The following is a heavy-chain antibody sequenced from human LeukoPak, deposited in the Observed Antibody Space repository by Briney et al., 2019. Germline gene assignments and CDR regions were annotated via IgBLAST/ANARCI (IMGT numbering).Heavy chain of an antibody. CDR1: GFTFSSYA. CDR3: AKGPTGNYYDSVAQKSY. CDR2: ISGSGGST. J-gene: IGHJ4*02. D-gene: IGHD3-22*01. V-gene: IGHV3-23*01. Sequence: PGGSLRLSCAASGFTFSSYAMSWVRQAPGKGLEWVSAISGSGGSTYYADSVKGRFTISRDNSKNALYLQMNSLRAEDTAVYYCAKGPTGNYYDSVAQKSYWGQGTLVTVSS.